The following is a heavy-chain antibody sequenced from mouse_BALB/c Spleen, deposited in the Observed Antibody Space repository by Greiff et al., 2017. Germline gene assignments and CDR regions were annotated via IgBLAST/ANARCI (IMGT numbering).Heavy chain of an antibody. D-gene: IGHD2-10*02. Sequence: QVQLQQSGPQLVRPGASVKISCKASGYSFTSYWMHWVKQRPGQGLEWIGMIDPSDSETRLNQKFKDKATLTVDKSSSTAFMHLNSLTSEDSAVYYCARGYEGAYWGQGTLVTVSA. CDR1: GYSFTSYW. CDR3: ARGYEGAY. V-gene: IGHV1S126*01. CDR2: IDPSDSET. J-gene: IGHJ3*01.